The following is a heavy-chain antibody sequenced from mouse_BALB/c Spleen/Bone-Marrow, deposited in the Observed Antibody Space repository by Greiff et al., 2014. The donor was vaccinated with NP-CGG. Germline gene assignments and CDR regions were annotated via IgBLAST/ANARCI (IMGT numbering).Heavy chain of an antibody. Sequence: DVMLVESGGGLVQPGGSMKLSCVASGFTFSNYWMNWVRQSPEKGLDWVAEIRLKSNNYATHYAESVKGRFTISRDDSKSSVYLQMNNLRAEDTGIYYCTRDYSYWGQGTLVTVSA. J-gene: IGHJ3*01. V-gene: IGHV6-6*02. D-gene: IGHD1-1*01. CDR1: GFTFSNYW. CDR2: IRLKSNNYAT. CDR3: TRDYSY.